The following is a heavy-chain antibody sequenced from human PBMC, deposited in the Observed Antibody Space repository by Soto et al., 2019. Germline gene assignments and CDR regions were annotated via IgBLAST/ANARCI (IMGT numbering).Heavy chain of an antibody. Sequence: QVQLVESGGGVVQPGRSLRLSCAASGFTFSSYGMHWVRQAPGKGLEWVAVISYDGSNKYYADSVKGRFTISRDNSKNTLYLQMNSLRDEDTAVYYCAAGLGHWDYWGQRTLVTVSS. CDR1: GFTFSSYG. D-gene: IGHD1-1*01. CDR2: ISYDGSNK. V-gene: IGHV3-30*03. CDR3: AAGLGHWDY. J-gene: IGHJ4*02.